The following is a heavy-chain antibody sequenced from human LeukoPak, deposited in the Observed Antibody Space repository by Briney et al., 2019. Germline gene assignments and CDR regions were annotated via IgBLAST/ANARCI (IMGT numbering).Heavy chain of an antibody. CDR1: AFSSSSFY. CDR3: GRDNGVRGLWWSGYYGIDV. J-gene: IGHJ6*02. Sequence: MTSETLSLTCTGSAFSSSSFYWSWIPQPPGKGREGSVYIYYSGTTNYNPSLERRVTISVDTSTNQLSLKLRSVPAADTAVYYCGRDNGVRGLWWSGYYGIDVWGQGPTVTVSS. V-gene: IGHV4-59*01. CDR2: IYYSGTT. D-gene: IGHD2-21*01.